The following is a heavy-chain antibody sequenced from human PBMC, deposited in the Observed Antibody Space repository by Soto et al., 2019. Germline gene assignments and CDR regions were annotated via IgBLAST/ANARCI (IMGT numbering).Heavy chain of an antibody. Sequence: QVQLVQSGAEVKKPGASVKVSCKASGYTFTIHDIHWVRQAPGQGLEWMAGLNPHSGKTAYAQKFQGRLTMPGNASTSTAYMELSSLRSEDTAMYYCARVSSIAARRSFDSWGQGTLVTVPS. J-gene: IGHJ4*02. CDR1: GYTFTIHD. V-gene: IGHV1-8*01. CDR2: LNPHSGKT. D-gene: IGHD6-6*01. CDR3: ARVSSIAARRSFDS.